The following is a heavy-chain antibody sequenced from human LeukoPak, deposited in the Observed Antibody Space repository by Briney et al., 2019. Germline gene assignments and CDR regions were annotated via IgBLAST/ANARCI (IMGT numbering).Heavy chain of an antibody. J-gene: IGHJ4*02. D-gene: IGHD6-13*01. Sequence: SETLSLTCTGSGGSISSSSYYWGWIRQPPGKGLVGIGNIHYSGSTYYNRSLKSRVTISVDTSKNHFSLKLSSVSAADTAVYYCARTNIAAAYFDYWGQGTLVTVSS. CDR1: GGSISSSSYY. V-gene: IGHV4-39*02. CDR3: ARTNIAAAYFDY. CDR2: IHYSGST.